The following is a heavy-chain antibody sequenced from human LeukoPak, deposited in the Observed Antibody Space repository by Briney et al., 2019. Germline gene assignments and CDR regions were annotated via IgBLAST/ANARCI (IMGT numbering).Heavy chain of an antibody. Sequence: PSETLSLTCTVSGYSISSGYYWGWIRQPPGKGLEWIGSSYHSGSTNYNPSLKSRVTISVDTSKNQFSLKLSSVTAADTAVYYCASSGDYNFWSGYYTLDRDHYYYYYMDVWGKGTTVTVSS. J-gene: IGHJ6*03. V-gene: IGHV4-38-2*02. CDR1: GYSISSGYY. D-gene: IGHD3-3*01. CDR3: ASSGDYNFWSGYYTLDRDHYYYYYMDV. CDR2: SYHSGST.